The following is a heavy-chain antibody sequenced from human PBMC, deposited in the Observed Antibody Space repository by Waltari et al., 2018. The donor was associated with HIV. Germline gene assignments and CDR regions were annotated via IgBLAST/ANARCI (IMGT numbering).Heavy chain of an antibody. CDR2: ISGSGSTT. CDR3: AKDRWFDP. Sequence: EVQLLESGGGFVQPGGSLSLSCAASGFTFSSYAMSWVRQAPGKGLEWVSTISGSGSTTYYTDSVKGRFTISRDNSKNTLYLQMNSLRAEDAALYYCAKDRWFDPWGQGTLVTVSS. CDR1: GFTFSSYA. V-gene: IGHV3-23*01. J-gene: IGHJ5*02.